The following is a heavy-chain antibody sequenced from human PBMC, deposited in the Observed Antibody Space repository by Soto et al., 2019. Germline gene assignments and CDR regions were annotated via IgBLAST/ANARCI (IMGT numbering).Heavy chain of an antibody. Sequence: ASVEVSCKTSGYTFTSYLITWVRQAPGQGLERMGWISVYNGNTNYAQMLQGRVTMTTDTSTSTGYLELRSLRSDDTAVYYCARKNYYSGMDVWGQGTTMTV. J-gene: IGHJ6*02. V-gene: IGHV1-18*01. CDR3: ARKNYYSGMDV. CDR2: ISVYNGNT. CDR1: GYTFTSYL.